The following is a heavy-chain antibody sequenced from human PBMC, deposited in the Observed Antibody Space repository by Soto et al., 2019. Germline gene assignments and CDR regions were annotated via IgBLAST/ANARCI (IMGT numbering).Heavy chain of an antibody. CDR2: IYSGETT. D-gene: IGHD2-21*02. CDR1: GFNVNSDY. V-gene: IGHV3-53*01. CDR3: TRDGRGLGRLSLFEY. Sequence: PGWSLRLSCASSGFNVNSDYMNWVRQTPWKGLEWVASIYSGETTYYADSVRGRFTISSDKSKNTLYFQLSSLRIEDTAVYYCTRDGRGLGRLSLFEYWGQGVLVTVSS. J-gene: IGHJ4*02.